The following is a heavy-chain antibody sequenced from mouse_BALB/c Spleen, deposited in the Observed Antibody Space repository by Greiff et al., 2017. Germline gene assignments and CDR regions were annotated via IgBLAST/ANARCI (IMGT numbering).Heavy chain of an antibody. CDR1: GFTFSSFG. CDR3: AREYAMDY. J-gene: IGHJ4*01. V-gene: IGHV5-17*02. CDR2: ISSGSSTI. Sequence: EVKVVESGGGLVQPGGSRKLSCAASGFTFSSFGMHWVRQAPEKGLEWVAYISSGSSTIYYADTVKGRFTISRDNPKNTLFLQMTSLRSEDTAMYYCAREYAMDYWGQGTSVTVSS.